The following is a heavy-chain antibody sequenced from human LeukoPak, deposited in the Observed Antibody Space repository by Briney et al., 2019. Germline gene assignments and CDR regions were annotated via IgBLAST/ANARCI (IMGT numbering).Heavy chain of an antibody. V-gene: IGHV3-53*01. CDR2: IYSGGST. J-gene: IGHJ5*01. Sequence: GGSLRLSCAASGFTFSSYWMNWVRQAPGKGLVWVSVIYSGGSTYYADSVKGRFTISRDISKNTLYLQMNSLRAEDTAVYYCARDRSGWYDSWGQGTLVTVS. CDR1: GFTFSSYW. D-gene: IGHD3-3*01. CDR3: ARDRSGWYDS.